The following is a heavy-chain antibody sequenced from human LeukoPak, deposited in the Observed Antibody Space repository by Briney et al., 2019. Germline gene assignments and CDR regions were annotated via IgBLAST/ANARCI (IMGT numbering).Heavy chain of an antibody. D-gene: IGHD1-1*01. CDR1: GYTFTSYY. CDR3: ARARRNDRRYFDY. V-gene: IGHV1-46*01. CDR2: INPSGGST. Sequence: ASVKVSCKASGYTFTSYYMHRVRQAPGQGLEWMGIINPSGGSTSYAQKFQGRVTMTRDMSTSTVYMELSSLRSEDTAVYYCARARRNDRRYFDYWGQGTLVTVSS. J-gene: IGHJ4*02.